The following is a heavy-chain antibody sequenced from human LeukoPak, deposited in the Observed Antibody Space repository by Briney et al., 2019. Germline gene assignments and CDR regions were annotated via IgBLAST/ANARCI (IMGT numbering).Heavy chain of an antibody. J-gene: IGHJ6*03. Sequence: SETLSLTCAVYGGSFSGYYWSWIRQPPGKGLEWIGEINHSGSTNYNPSLKSRVTISVDTSKNQFSLKLSSVTAADTAVYYCARGNSNCSSTSCYEGLYYYYCYMDVWGKGTTVTVSS. CDR2: INHSGST. D-gene: IGHD2-2*01. V-gene: IGHV4-34*01. CDR1: GGSFSGYY. CDR3: ARGNSNCSSTSCYEGLYYYYCYMDV.